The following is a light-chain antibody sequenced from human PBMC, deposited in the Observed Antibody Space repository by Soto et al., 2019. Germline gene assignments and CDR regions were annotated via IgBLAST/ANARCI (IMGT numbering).Light chain of an antibody. CDR3: KQYGSLRT. J-gene: IGKJ1*01. CDR2: GTS. Sequence: EIVLPPSLGTLSFCPGERSPLSCRASQSVSSNNLAWYQQKPGQDPRILIYGTSTRATGIPDRFSGSGSATDFPLIISRLEPEDFGVYYCKQYGSLRTFGKGNKG. V-gene: IGKV3-20*01. CDR1: QSVSSNN.